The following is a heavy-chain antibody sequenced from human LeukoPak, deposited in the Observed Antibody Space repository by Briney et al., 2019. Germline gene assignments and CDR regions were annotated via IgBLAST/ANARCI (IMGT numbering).Heavy chain of an antibody. J-gene: IGHJ5*02. CDR3: ARAPTGTGGWNWFDP. D-gene: IGHD1-1*01. CDR1: GGSISSYY. V-gene: IGHV4-4*07. Sequence: SETLSLTCTVSGGSISSYYWSWIRQPAGKGLELIGRIYTSGTTNYNPSLKSRVTMSVDTSKNQFSLKLSSLTAADTAVYYCARAPTGTGGWNWFDPWGQGTLVTVSS. CDR2: IYTSGTT.